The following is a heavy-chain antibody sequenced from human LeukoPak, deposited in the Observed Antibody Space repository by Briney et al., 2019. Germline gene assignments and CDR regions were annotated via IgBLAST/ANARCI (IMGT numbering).Heavy chain of an antibody. V-gene: IGHV1-18*01. D-gene: IGHD6-6*01. CDR3: AREQQSIAARPSDY. J-gene: IGHJ4*02. CDR1: GCTFTSYG. Sequence: GASVKVSCKASGCTFTSYGISWVRQAPGQGLEWMGWISAYNGNTNYAQKLQGRVTMTTDTSTSTAYMELRSLRSDDTAVYYCAREQQSIAARPSDYWGQGTLVTVSS. CDR2: ISAYNGNT.